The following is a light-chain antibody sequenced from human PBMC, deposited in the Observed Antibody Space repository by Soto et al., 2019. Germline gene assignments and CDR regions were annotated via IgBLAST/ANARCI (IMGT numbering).Light chain of an antibody. V-gene: IGLV2-14*03. J-gene: IGLJ1*01. CDR2: DVS. Sequence: QSVLTQPASVSGSPGQSITISCAGTSSDIGAYNYVSWYQQHPGKAPKLMIYDVSNRPSGISNRFSGSKSGNTASLTISGLQVEDEADYYCISLTSSPSYVVGTGTKVTVL. CDR1: SSDIGAYNY. CDR3: ISLTSSPSYV.